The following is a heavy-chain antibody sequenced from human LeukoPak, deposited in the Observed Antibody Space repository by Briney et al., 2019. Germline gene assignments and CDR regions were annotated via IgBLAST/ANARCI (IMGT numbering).Heavy chain of an antibody. CDR1: EFTLNTIP. Sequence: GSLRLSCEASEFTLNTIPMTWVRQAPGKGLEWIAYIGRTDNRVYYAESVTGRFTISRDTGKNSLFLQLTSLRADDTAIYYCARELGVGFGELIGAFDLWGQGTLVTVSP. CDR3: ARELGVGFGELIGAFDL. J-gene: IGHJ3*01. D-gene: IGHD3-16*01. CDR2: IGRTDNRV. V-gene: IGHV3-48*03.